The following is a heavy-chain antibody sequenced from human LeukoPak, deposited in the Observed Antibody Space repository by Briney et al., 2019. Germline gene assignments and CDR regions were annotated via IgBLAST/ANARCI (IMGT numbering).Heavy chain of an antibody. CDR2: IYYSGST. J-gene: IGHJ4*02. V-gene: IGHV4-61*01. CDR3: AIDGFGLNYFDY. D-gene: IGHD3-10*01. CDR1: GGSISSSSYY. Sequence: SETLSLTCTVSGGSISSSSYYWRWIRQPPGKGLEWIGYIYYSGSTNYNPSLKSRVTISVDTSKNQFSLKLSSVTAADTAVYYCAIDGFGLNYFDYWGQGTLVTVSS.